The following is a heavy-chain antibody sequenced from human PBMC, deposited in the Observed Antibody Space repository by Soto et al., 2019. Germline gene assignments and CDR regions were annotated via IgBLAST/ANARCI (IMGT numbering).Heavy chain of an antibody. CDR2: INPNSGGT. V-gene: IGHV1-2*04. CDR1: GYTFTGYY. Sequence: ASVKVSCKASGYTFTGYYMHWVRQAPGQGLEWMGWINPNSGGTNYAQKFQGWVTMTRDTSISTAYMELSRLRSDDTAVYYCAREASGRLLWFGESIQYYYYCMDVWGQGTTVTVSS. J-gene: IGHJ6*02. CDR3: AREASGRLLWFGESIQYYYYCMDV. D-gene: IGHD3-10*01.